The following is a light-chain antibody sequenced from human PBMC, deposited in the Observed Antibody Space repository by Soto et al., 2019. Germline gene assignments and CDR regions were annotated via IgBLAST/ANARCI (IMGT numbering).Light chain of an antibody. J-gene: IGLJ1*01. CDR1: SSDVGGYNY. V-gene: IGLV2-14*01. CDR2: AVT. Sequence: VLTQPASVSGSPGQSITISCTGTSSDVGGYNYVSWYQQHPGKAPKLMIYAVTDRPSGVSSRFSGSKSGNTASLTISGLQAEDEADYYCSSYTSSSTLFGTGTKVTVL. CDR3: SSYTSSSTL.